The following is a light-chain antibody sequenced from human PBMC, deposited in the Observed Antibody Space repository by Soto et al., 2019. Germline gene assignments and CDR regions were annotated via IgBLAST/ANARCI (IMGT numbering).Light chain of an antibody. CDR3: QQANTFPIT. J-gene: IGKJ3*01. CDR1: KDILSW. V-gene: IGKV1-12*01. Sequence: DIQMTQSPSSVSASVGAPVTITCRPSKDILSWLAWYQQKPGKPPRLLIYASSNLPSGAPSRFSGSRSGTDFTLTISSLQPEDFATYYCQQANTFPITFGPGTRLDIK. CDR2: ASS.